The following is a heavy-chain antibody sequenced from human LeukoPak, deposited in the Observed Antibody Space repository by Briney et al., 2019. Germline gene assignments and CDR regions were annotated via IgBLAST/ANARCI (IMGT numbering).Heavy chain of an antibody. J-gene: IGHJ3*02. V-gene: IGHV4-30-2*01. Sequence: SETLSLTCTVSGGSISSGGYYWSWIRQPPGKGLEWIGYIYHSGSTYYNPSLKSRVTISVDGSKNQFSLKLSSVTAADTAVYYCARALVPAAIAFDIWGQGTMVTVSS. CDR2: IYHSGST. D-gene: IGHD2-2*01. CDR3: ARALVPAAIAFDI. CDR1: GGSISSGGYY.